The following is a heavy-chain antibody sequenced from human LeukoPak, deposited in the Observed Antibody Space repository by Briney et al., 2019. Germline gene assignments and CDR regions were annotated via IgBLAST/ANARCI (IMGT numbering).Heavy chain of an antibody. D-gene: IGHD6-13*01. CDR1: GFTFSNYA. J-gene: IGHJ5*02. V-gene: IGHV3-23*01. Sequence: GGSLRLSCAASGFTFSNYAMNWVRQAPGKGLEWVSGTSASGGSTYYADSVKGRFTISRDNSKNTLYLQMNSLRAEDTAIYYCAKDRTYSSSWPPGWFDPWGQGTLVTVSS. CDR2: TSASGGST. CDR3: AKDRTYSSSWPPGWFDP.